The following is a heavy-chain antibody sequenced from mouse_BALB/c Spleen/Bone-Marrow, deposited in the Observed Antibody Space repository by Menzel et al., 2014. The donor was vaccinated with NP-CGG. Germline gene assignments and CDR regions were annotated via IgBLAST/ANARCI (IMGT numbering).Heavy chain of an antibody. CDR3: AVYYYGSSLFAY. J-gene: IGHJ3*01. CDR2: IDPANGNT. Sequence: EVNLVESGAELVKPGASVKLSCTASGFNIKDTYMHWVKQRPEQGLEWIGRIDPANGNTKYDPKFQGRATITADTSSNTAYLQLSSLTSEDTAVYYCAVYYYGSSLFAYWGQGTLVTVSA. D-gene: IGHD1-1*01. V-gene: IGHV14-3*02. CDR1: GFNIKDTY.